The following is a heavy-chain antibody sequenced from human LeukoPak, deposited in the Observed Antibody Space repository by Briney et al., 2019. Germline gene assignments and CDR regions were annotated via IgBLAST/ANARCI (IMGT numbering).Heavy chain of an antibody. V-gene: IGHV4-59*13. Sequence: SETLSLTCTVSGGSISPYYWSWIRQPPGTGREWIGYVYYTGCTNYNPSLKSRVTISVDTSKNQFSLKLSSVTAADTAVYYCARVGDYNDLVYWGRGTLVTVSS. CDR2: VYYTGCT. CDR1: GGSISPYY. J-gene: IGHJ4*02. D-gene: IGHD4-11*01. CDR3: ARVGDYNDLVY.